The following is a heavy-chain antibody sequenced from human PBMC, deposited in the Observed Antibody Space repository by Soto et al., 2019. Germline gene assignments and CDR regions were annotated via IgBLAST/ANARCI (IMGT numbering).Heavy chain of an antibody. CDR1: GGSISGYY. D-gene: IGHD4-17*01. CDR2: IYYTGRT. CDR3: VRSFQGLD. J-gene: IGHJ4*02. V-gene: IGHV4-59*01. Sequence: QVQLQESGPGLVKPSETLSLTCTVSGGSISGYYWSWIRQPPGKGLEWIGYIYYTGRTNYNPSLKXXVXXSLDTSKNQFSLRLNSVTAADTAVYYCVRSFQGLDWGQGTLVTVSS.